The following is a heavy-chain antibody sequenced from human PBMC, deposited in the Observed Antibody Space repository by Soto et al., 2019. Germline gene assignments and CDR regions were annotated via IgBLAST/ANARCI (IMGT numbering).Heavy chain of an antibody. D-gene: IGHD2-15*01. J-gene: IGHJ1*01. V-gene: IGHV3-73*02. Sequence: EVQLVESGGGLVQPGGSLKLSWAASGSTLSGSAMHWVRKASGKGLEWVGRIRSKANSYATAYAASVTGRFTISRDDSKNTAYLQMNSLKTEDTAVYYCTRCSGGSCREFFQHWGQGTLVTVSS. CDR2: IRSKANSYAT. CDR3: TRCSGGSCREFFQH. CDR1: GSTLSGSA.